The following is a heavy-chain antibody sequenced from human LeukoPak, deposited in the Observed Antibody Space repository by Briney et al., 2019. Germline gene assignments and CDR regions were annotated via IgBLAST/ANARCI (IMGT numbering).Heavy chain of an antibody. J-gene: IGHJ4*02. CDR1: GFTFSSYW. Sequence: GGSLRLSCAASGFTFSSYWMHWVRQAPGKGLVWVSHINGDGSSTSYADSVKGRFTISRDNAKNTLYLQMSSLRAEDTAVYYCARGSGWLYYFDDRGQGTLVTVSS. V-gene: IGHV3-74*01. D-gene: IGHD6-19*01. CDR2: INGDGSST. CDR3: ARGSGWLYYFDD.